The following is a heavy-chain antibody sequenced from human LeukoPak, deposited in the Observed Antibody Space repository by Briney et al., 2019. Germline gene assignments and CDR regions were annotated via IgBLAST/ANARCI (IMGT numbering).Heavy chain of an antibody. CDR3: ARENLWFGEDAVGWFDP. J-gene: IGHJ5*02. V-gene: IGHV1-2*02. Sequence: ASVKVSCKASGYTFTGYYMHWVRQAPGQGLEWMGWINPNSGGTNYAQKFQGRVTITADESTSTAYMELSSLRSEDTAVYYCARENLWFGEDAVGWFDPWGQGTLVTVSS. D-gene: IGHD3-10*01. CDR1: GYTFTGYY. CDR2: INPNSGGT.